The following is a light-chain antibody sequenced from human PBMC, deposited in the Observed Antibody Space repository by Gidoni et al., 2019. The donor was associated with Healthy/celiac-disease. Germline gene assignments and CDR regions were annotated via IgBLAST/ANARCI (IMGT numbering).Light chain of an antibody. CDR2: DAS. CDR3: QQRSNWPPLT. CDR1: QSVSSY. Sequence: EIVLTQSPATLSLSPGERATLSCSASQSVSSYLAWYQQKPGQAPRLLIYDASNRATGIPARFSGSRSGTDFTLTISSLEPEEFAVYYCQQRSNWPPLTFXGXTKVEIK. J-gene: IGKJ4*01. V-gene: IGKV3-11*01.